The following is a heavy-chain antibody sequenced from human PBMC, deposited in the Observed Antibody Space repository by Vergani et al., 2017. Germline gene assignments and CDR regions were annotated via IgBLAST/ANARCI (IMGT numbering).Heavy chain of an antibody. J-gene: IGHJ5*02. CDR1: GFTVSSNY. D-gene: IGHD4-23*01. V-gene: IGHV3-53*02. CDR3: AKVVTTVVTPGWFDP. Sequence: EVQLVETGGGLIQPGGSLRLSCAASGFTVSSNYMSWVRQAPGKGLEWVSVIYSGGSTYYADSVKGRFTISRDNSKNTLYLQMNSLRAEDTAVYYCAKVVTTVVTPGWFDPWGQGTLVTVSS. CDR2: IYSGGST.